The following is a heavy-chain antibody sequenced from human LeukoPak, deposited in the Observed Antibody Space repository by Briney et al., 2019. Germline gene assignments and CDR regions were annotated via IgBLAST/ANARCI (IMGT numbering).Heavy chain of an antibody. D-gene: IGHD4-23*01. CDR1: GFTFSSYW. Sequence: PGGSLRLSCAASGFTFSSYWMSWVRQAPGKGLEWVAVIWYDGSNKYYADSVKGRFTISRDNSKNTLYLQMNSLRAEDTAVYYCARGRPHGNDYWGQGTLATVSS. J-gene: IGHJ4*02. V-gene: IGHV3-33*08. CDR2: IWYDGSNK. CDR3: ARGRPHGNDY.